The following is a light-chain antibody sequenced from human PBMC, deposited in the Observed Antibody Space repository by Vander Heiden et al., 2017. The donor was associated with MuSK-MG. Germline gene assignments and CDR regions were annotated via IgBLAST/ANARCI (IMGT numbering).Light chain of an antibody. J-gene: IGKJ4*01. V-gene: IGKV1-9*01. CDR1: HDIIRS. Sequence: DIQLTQSPSFLSASVGDRVTITCRASHDIIRSLAWYQQRPGKAPKLLIYSASTLQTGVPSRFSGSGSGTEFTLTISSLQPEDFASYYCQQLFSYPRTFGGGTKMEIK. CDR2: SAS. CDR3: QQLFSYPRT.